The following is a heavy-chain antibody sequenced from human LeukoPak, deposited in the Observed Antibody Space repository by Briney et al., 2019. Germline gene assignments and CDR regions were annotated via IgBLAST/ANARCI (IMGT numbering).Heavy chain of an antibody. D-gene: IGHD5-18*01. J-gene: IGHJ4*02. CDR1: GGSISSGGYY. CDR2: INHSGST. CDR3: ARADTAMVTIDY. Sequence: SQTLSLTCTVSGGSISSGGYYWSWIRQPPGKGLEWIGEINHSGSTNYNPSLKSRVTISVDTSKNQFSLKLSSVTAADTAVYYCARADTAMVTIDYWGQGTLVTVSS. V-gene: IGHV4-30-2*01.